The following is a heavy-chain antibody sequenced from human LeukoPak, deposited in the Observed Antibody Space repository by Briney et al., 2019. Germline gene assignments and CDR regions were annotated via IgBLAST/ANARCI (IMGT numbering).Heavy chain of an antibody. D-gene: IGHD3/OR15-3a*01. J-gene: IGHJ4*02. V-gene: IGHV1-2*02. CDR3: ARGGGTGY. CDR2: INPNSGDT. Sequence: ASVKVSCKASGYTFTGYYMYWVRQAPGQGLEWMGWINPNSGDTHYSQKFQGRVTMTTDTTISTAYMELSSLKSDDTAVYYCARGGGTGYWGQGTLVTVSS. CDR1: GYTFTGYY.